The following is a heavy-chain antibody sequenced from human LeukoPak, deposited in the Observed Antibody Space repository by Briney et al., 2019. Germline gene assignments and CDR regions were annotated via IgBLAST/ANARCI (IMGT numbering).Heavy chain of an antibody. CDR3: ARHLSGVTGYTYGRGIDY. CDR2: IKKDGSEK. Sequence: TGGSLRLSCAASGFTFSSYWMSWVRQAPGKGLEWVANIKKDGSEKYYVDSVKGRFTISRDNAKKSLYLQVNSLRAEDTAVYYCARHLSGVTGYTYGRGIDYWGQGTLVTVSS. D-gene: IGHD5-18*01. J-gene: IGHJ4*02. CDR1: GFTFSSYW. V-gene: IGHV3-7*01.